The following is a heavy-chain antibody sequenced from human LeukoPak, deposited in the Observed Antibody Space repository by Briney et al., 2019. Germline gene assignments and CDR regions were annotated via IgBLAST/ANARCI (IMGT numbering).Heavy chain of an antibody. Sequence: GGSLRLSCAASGFTFNSYGMHLVRQAPGKGLEWVSFIRYDGSNQYYADSVKGRFSISRDNSNNTLCLQMNSLTPEDTAVYFCARGYGESHFDYWGQGTLVTASS. J-gene: IGHJ4*02. CDR2: IRYDGSNQ. V-gene: IGHV3-30*02. CDR1: GFTFNSYG. CDR3: ARGYGESHFDY. D-gene: IGHD5-18*01.